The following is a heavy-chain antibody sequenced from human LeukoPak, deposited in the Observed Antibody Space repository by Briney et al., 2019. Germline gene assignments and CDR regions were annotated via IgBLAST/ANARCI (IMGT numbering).Heavy chain of an antibody. V-gene: IGHV3-23*01. Sequence: GGSLRLSCAASGFTFSNYAMSWVRQAPGKGLEWVSGISGSGDITYYADSVKGRFTISRDNSKNTLYLQINSLRAEDTAVCYCAKGGTNSVLTYAFDIWGQGTMVTVSS. D-gene: IGHD4-23*01. J-gene: IGHJ3*02. CDR2: ISGSGDIT. CDR3: AKGGTNSVLTYAFDI. CDR1: GFTFSNYA.